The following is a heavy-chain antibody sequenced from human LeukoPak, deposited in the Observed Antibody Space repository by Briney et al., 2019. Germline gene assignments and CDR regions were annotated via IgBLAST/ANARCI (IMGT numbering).Heavy chain of an antibody. Sequence: GGSLRLSCAASGFTFSSYSMHWVRQAPGKGLEWVAVISYDAIHKYYADSVKGRFTISRDNSKNTLYLQINRLRAEDTAIYYCAKLLGSSSSKYFDYWGRGTLVTVSS. V-gene: IGHV3-30-3*02. D-gene: IGHD6-6*01. CDR3: AKLLGSSSSKYFDY. CDR1: GFTFSSYS. CDR2: ISYDAIHK. J-gene: IGHJ4*02.